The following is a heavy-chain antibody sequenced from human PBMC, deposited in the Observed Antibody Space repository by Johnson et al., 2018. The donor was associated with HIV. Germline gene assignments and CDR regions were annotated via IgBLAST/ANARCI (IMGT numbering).Heavy chain of an antibody. Sequence: QEQLVESGGGVVQPGRSLRLSCTASGFTFKNYAMHWVRQAPGKGLEWVALISYDGSNKYYAASVKGRFTISRDNSKNSLYLQMNSLRAEDTALYYCARVPSFLGRGLDAFDIWGQGTMVTVSS. CDR3: ARVPSFLGRGLDAFDI. V-gene: IGHV3-30*03. CDR1: GFTFKNYA. CDR2: ISYDGSNK. D-gene: IGHD2/OR15-2a*01. J-gene: IGHJ3*02.